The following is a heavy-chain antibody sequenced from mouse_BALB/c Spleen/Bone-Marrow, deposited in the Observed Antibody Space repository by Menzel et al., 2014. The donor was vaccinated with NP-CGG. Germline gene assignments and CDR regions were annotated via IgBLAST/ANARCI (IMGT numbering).Heavy chain of an antibody. CDR3: ARHAYYDQTEVSFVY. Sequence: EVQLQQSGGGLVKSGGSLKLSCAAPGFTFSNYGMSWVRQTPEKRLEWVATISGGGSYTFYSDSVKGRFTISRDNAKNNLYLQLSSLRSEDTALYYCARHAYYDQTEVSFVYWGQGTLVTVSA. J-gene: IGHJ3*01. CDR2: ISGGGSYT. CDR1: GFTFSNYG. V-gene: IGHV5-9-2*01. D-gene: IGHD2-4*01.